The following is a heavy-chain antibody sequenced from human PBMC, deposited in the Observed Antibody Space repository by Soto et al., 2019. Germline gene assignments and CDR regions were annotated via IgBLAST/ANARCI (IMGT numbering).Heavy chain of an antibody. CDR1: GFTFSSYW. CDR2: IKQDGSEK. CDR3: ARVCDYYGSGSGLTDYYYYYMDV. V-gene: IGHV3-7*01. Sequence: GGSLRLSCAASGFTFSSYWMSWVRQAPGKGLEWVANIKQDGSEKYYGDSVKGRFTISRDNAKNSLYLQMNSLRAEDTAVYYCARVCDYYGSGSGLTDYYYYYMDVWGKGTTVTVSS. J-gene: IGHJ6*03. D-gene: IGHD3-10*01.